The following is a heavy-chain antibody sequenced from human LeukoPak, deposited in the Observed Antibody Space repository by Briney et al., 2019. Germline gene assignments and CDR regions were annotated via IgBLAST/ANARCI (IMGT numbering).Heavy chain of an antibody. CDR3: AREGRWLQLSAFDI. D-gene: IGHD5-24*01. Sequence: ASVKVSCKASGYTFTSFPMHWVRQAPGQRLEWMGWINSSTGNTRYSQAFQGRVSFTTDTSANIAYMELSYLRSEDMAVYFCAREGRWLQLSAFDIWGQGTMVTVSS. V-gene: IGHV1-3*03. CDR2: INSSTGNT. CDR1: GYTFTSFP. J-gene: IGHJ3*02.